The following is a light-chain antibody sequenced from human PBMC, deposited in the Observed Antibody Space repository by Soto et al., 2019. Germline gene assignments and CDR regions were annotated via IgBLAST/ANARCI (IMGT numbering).Light chain of an antibody. V-gene: IGLV1-47*01. CDR2: KND. CDR1: NSNIGNNY. CDR3: AAWDDSLSSL. J-gene: IGLJ2*01. Sequence: QSVLTQPPSASGTPGQRVTISCSGSNSNIGNNYVYWYQQFPGTAPKLLIYKNDQRPSGVPDRFSGSKSGTSASLAISGLRSEDEANYYCAAWDDSLSSLFGGGTKLTVL.